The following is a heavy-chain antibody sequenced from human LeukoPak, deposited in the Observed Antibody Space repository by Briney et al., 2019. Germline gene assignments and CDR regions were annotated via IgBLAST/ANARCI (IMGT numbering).Heavy chain of an antibody. J-gene: IGHJ6*03. V-gene: IGHV3-48*03. CDR2: ISSSGSTI. CDR3: ARAYDGGSGWYRHYYYYMDV. Sequence: GGSLRLSCAASGFTFSSYEMNWVRQAPGKGLEWVSYISSSGSTIYYADSVKGRFTISRDNAKNSLYLQMNSLRAEDTAVYYCARAYDGGSGWYRHYYYYMDVWGKGTTVTVSS. CDR1: GFTFSSYE. D-gene: IGHD6-19*01.